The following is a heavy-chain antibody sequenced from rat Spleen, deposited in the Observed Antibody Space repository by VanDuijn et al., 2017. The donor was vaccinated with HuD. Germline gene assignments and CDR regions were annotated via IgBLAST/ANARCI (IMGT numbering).Heavy chain of an antibody. D-gene: IGHD1-11*01. V-gene: IGHV5-46*01. J-gene: IGHJ2*01. CDR2: ISTSGGST. CDR3: ARRHYGYTDYFDY. CDR1: GFTFSSFP. Sequence: EVQLVESGGGLVQPGRSMKLSCAASGFTFSSFPMAWVRQAPTKGLEWVATISTSGGSTYYRDSVKGRFTISRNNAKSTLSLKMDSLRSEDTATYYCARRHYGYTDYFDYWGQGVMVTVSS.